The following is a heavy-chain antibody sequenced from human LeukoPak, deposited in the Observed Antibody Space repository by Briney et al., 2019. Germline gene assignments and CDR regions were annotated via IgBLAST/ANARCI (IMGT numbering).Heavy chain of an antibody. CDR3: ARRGGSSSRRSPIDY. Sequence: GGSLRLSCTASGFTLMTWVRQAPGKGPEWVANIKQDGSQRYYVDSVRGRFIISRDNAKNSLFLQMNGLRAEDTAVYYCARRGGSSSRRSPIDYWGQGTLVTVSS. CDR1: GFTL. D-gene: IGHD6-6*01. J-gene: IGHJ4*02. CDR2: IKQDGSQR. V-gene: IGHV3-7*01.